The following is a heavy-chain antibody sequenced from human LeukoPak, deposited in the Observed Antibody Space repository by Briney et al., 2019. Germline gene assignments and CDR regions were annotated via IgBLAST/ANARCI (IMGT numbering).Heavy chain of an antibody. CDR2: ISGRGDYT. V-gene: IGHV3-23*01. Sequence: GGSLRLSCAAFGFTFSDYAMNWVRQAPGRGLEWVSTISGRGDYTYYADSVKGQFTISRDNSNNTMYLQISSLRAEDTAVYFCARGYGALSGWGQGTLVTVSS. J-gene: IGHJ4*02. D-gene: IGHD4-17*01. CDR1: GFTFSDYA. CDR3: ARGYGALSG.